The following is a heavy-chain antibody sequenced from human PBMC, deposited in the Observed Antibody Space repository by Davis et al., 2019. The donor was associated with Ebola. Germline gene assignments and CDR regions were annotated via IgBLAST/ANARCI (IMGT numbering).Heavy chain of an antibody. D-gene: IGHD4-17*01. Sequence: GESLKISCAASGFTFSSYGMHWVRQAPGKVLEWVAVISYDGSNKYYADSVKGRFTISRDNSKNTLYLQMNSLRAEDTAVYYCSDGDYSVWGQGTLVTVSS. CDR1: GFTFSSYG. CDR2: ISYDGSNK. V-gene: IGHV3-30*03. J-gene: IGHJ4*02. CDR3: SDGDYSV.